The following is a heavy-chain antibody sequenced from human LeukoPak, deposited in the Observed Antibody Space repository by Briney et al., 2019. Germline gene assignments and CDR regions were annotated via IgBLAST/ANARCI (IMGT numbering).Heavy chain of an antibody. CDR2: TVGGGDGT. V-gene: IGHV3-23*01. D-gene: IGHD4-11*01. J-gene: IGHJ4*02. CDR3: AKLTTS. Sequence: LSLTCTVSGGSISSGGYYWSWVRQAPGKGLEWVAVTVGGGDGTYYADSVKGRFTISRDNSNNTLYLQMNSLRAEDTAVYYCAKLTTSWGQGTLVTVSS. CDR1: GGSISSGGYY.